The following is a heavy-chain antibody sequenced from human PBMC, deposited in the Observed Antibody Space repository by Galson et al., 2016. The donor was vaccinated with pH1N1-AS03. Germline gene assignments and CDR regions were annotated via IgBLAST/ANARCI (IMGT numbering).Heavy chain of an antibody. CDR3: ARGGGSSCDY. CDR2: INPSSGGK. V-gene: IGHV1-2*02. Sequence: SVKVSCKASGYTFSDYYMHWVRQAPGQELEWMGWINPSSGGKKYTQKFQGRVTMTRDTSISTAYMELSRRTSGDTAVYLCARGGGSSCDYWGQGTLVPVSS. J-gene: IGHJ4*02. D-gene: IGHD1-26*01. CDR1: GYTFSDYY.